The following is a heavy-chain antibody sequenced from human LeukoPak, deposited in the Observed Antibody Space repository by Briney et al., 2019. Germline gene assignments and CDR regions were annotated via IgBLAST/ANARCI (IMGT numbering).Heavy chain of an antibody. CDR2: ISHDASGT. V-gene: IGHV3-30*03. J-gene: IGHJ4*02. CDR3: ARPYSSGWYGDFDY. CDR1: GFTFSNYG. D-gene: IGHD6-19*01. Sequence: GGSLRLSCAASGFTFSNYGMHWVRQAPGKGLEWVAVISHDASGTNYADSVKGRFTISRDNSKNTLYLEMSSLRVEDTALYYCARPYSSGWYGDFDYWGQGTLVTVSS.